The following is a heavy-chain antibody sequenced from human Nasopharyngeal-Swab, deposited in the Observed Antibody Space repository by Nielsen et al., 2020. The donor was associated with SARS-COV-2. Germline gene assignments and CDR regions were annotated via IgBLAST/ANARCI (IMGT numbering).Heavy chain of an antibody. V-gene: IGHV4-61*01. CDR1: GASVSNDIFY. D-gene: IGHD4-23*01. CDR3: ARDYGGNSGFDY. J-gene: IGHJ4*02. Sequence: SETLSLTCSVSGASVSNDIFYWSWIRQPPGKGREWLGYIHYDGSANYNPSLKSRVSMSVDTSRNQFSLQVTSVTAADTAVFYCARDYGGNSGFDYWGQGILVTVSS. CDR2: IHYDGSA.